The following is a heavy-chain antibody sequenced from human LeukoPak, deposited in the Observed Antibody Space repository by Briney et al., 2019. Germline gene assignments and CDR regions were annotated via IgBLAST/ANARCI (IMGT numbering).Heavy chain of an antibody. CDR2: IYHGGGT. D-gene: IGHD2-2*01. J-gene: IGHJ4*02. Sequence: SGTLSLTCAVSGGSISSSNWWSWVRQPPGKGLEWIGEIYHGGGTNYSPSLKSRVTMSVDTSKNQFSLKLSSVTAADTAVYYCASLPPDWCSSTSCSRDYWGQGTLVTVSS. CDR1: GGSISSSNW. V-gene: IGHV4-4*02. CDR3: ASLPPDWCSSTSCSRDY.